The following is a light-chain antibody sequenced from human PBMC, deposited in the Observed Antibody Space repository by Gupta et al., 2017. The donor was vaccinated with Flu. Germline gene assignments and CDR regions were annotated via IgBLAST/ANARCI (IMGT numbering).Light chain of an antibody. CDR1: SSNIGAGND. CDR2: DVN. Sequence: QSVLTQPPSVSGAPGERVTISCTGNSSNIGAGNDVNWYQPFPGTAPRLLNYDVNRRPSGVPDPFSVSKSGTSASLAITGLRTEDEAHYHGQSYDSNRMVFGGGTKLTVL. J-gene: IGLJ3*02. CDR3: QSYDSNRMV. V-gene: IGLV1-40*01.